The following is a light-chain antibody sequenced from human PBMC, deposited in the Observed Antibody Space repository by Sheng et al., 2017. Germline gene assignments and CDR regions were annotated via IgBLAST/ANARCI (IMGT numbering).Light chain of an antibody. CDR3: QQRSNWPPLFT. V-gene: IGKV3-11*01. CDR2: DAS. J-gene: IGKJ3*01. Sequence: EIVLTQSPGTLSLSPGERVTLSCRTSQSVNSVYLAWYQVKPGQAPRLLIYDASNRATGIPARFSGSGSGTDFTLTISSLEPEDFAVYYCQQRSNWPPLFTFGPGTKVDIK. CDR1: QSVNSVY.